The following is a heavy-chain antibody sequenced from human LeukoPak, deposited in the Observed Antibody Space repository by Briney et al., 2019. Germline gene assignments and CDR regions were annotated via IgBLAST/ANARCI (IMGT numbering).Heavy chain of an antibody. D-gene: IGHD6-19*01. CDR1: GASISSSNW. J-gene: IGHJ4*02. CDR2: IFHAGTT. V-gene: IGHV4-4*02. CDR3: ASPSDEYSSGWYGSALNY. Sequence: PSGTLSLTCAVSGASISSSNWWSWARQPPGKGLEWIGEIFHAGTTNYNPSLQSRVTISVDTSKNQFSLKLSSVTAADTAVYYCASPSDEYSSGWYGSALNYWGQGTLVTVSS.